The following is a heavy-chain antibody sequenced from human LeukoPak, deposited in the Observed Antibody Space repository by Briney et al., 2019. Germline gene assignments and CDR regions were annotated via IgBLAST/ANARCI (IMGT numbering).Heavy chain of an antibody. D-gene: IGHD7-27*01. CDR2: IIPIFGTA. J-gene: IGHJ6*02. CDR3: ARGALTGDYYGMDV. Sequence: GASVKVSCKASGGTFISYAISWVRQTPGQGLEWMGGIIPIFGTANYAQKFQGRVTITADESTSTAYMELSSLRSEDTAVYYCARGALTGDYYGMDVWGQGTTVTVSS. CDR1: GGTFISYA. V-gene: IGHV1-69*13.